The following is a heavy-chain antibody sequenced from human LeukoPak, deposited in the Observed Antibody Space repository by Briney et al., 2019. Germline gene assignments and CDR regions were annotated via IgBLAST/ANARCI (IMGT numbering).Heavy chain of an antibody. CDR3: ARGLRGNYDY. CDR2: ISTSGNT. Sequence: GGSLRLSCAASGFTFIDYAMPWVRQAPGMGLEWVSSISTSGNTYYADSVKGRFTISRDNSKNTLYLQMNSLTAEDTAVYYCARGLRGNYDYWGQGTLVTVSS. J-gene: IGHJ4*02. D-gene: IGHD1-7*01. CDR1: GFTFIDYA. V-gene: IGHV3-23*01.